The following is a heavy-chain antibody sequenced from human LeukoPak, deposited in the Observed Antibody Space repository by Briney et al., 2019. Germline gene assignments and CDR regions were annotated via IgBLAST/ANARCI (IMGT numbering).Heavy chain of an antibody. CDR3: ARLSVGATGCFDY. Sequence: GASVKVSCKASGYTFTGYYMHWVRQAPGQGLEWMGWINPNSGGTNYAQKFQGRVTMTRDTSISTAYMELSRLRSDDTAVYYCARLSVGATGCFDYWGQGTLVTVSS. V-gene: IGHV1-2*02. CDR2: INPNSGGT. J-gene: IGHJ4*02. CDR1: GYTFTGYY. D-gene: IGHD1-26*01.